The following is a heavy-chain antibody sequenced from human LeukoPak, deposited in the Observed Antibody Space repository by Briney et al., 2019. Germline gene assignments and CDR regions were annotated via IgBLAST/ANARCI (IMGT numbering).Heavy chain of an antibody. CDR1: GYTFTGYY. CDR3: PREISDHVSAY. J-gene: IGHJ4*02. V-gene: IGHV1-2*02. D-gene: IGHD1-14*01. CDR2: INANSGGT. Sequence: GASVKVSCKASGYTFTGYYIHWVRQAPGQGLEWMGWINANSGGTNYAQKFQGRVTMTRDTSTSTAYMELRRLGSADTAVDYCPREISDHVSAYWGQGTLVTVSS.